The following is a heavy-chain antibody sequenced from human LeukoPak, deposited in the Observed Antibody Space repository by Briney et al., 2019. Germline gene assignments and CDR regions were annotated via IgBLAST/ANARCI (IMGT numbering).Heavy chain of an antibody. CDR2: ISGSGGST. J-gene: IGHJ4*02. D-gene: IGHD5-18*01. V-gene: IGHV3-23*01. Sequence: PGGSLRLSCAASGFTFSRYAMTWVRQAPGKGLEWVSVISGSGGSTYYADSVKGRFTITRDNSKNTVYLQMNSLRAEDTAVYFCAKDDQEGYTCGHNFDYWGQGTLVTVSS. CDR3: AKDDQEGYTCGHNFDY. CDR1: GFTFSRYA.